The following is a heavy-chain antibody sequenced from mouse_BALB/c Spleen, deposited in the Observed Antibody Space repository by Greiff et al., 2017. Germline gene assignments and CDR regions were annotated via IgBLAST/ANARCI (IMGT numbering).Heavy chain of an antibody. V-gene: IGHV7-3*02. CDR1: GFTFTDYY. CDR2: IRNKANGYTT. Sequence: EVMLVESGGGLVQPGGSLRLSCATSGFTFTDYYMSWVRQPPGKALEWLGFIRNKANGYTTEYSASVKGRFTISRDNSQSILYLQMNTLRAEDSATYYCARDGNEFAYWGQGTLVTVSA. CDR3: ARDGNEFAY. J-gene: IGHJ3*01.